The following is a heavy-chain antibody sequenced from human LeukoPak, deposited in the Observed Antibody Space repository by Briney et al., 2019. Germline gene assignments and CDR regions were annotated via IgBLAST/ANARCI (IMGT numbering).Heavy chain of an antibody. V-gene: IGHV3-23*01. D-gene: IGHD6-19*01. CDR2: ISSSGGST. CDR1: GFTFSSYA. CDR3: AKDLPTGLGSGWYVDWLRGLYYFDY. J-gene: IGHJ4*02. Sequence: GGSLRLSCATSGFTFSSYAMNWVRQAPGKGLEWVSGISSSGGSTYYADSVKGRFSISRDNSKNTLYLQMNSLRAEDTAVYYCAKDLPTGLGSGWYVDWLRGLYYFDYWGQGTLVTVSS.